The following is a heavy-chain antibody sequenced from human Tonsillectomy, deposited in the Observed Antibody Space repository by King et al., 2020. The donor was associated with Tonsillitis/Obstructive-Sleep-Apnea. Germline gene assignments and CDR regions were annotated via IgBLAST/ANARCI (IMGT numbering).Heavy chain of an antibody. Sequence: QLVQSGSELKKPGASVNLSCKASGYTFRNSALNWVRQAPGQGLEWMGWINTNTGHPTYAQGFTGRFVFSLDTSVRTAYLQISSLKAEDTAVYYCAREGTLTHYYHHYMDVWGNGTTVTVSS. V-gene: IGHV7-4-1*02. J-gene: IGHJ6*03. D-gene: IGHD3-10*01. CDR1: GYTFRNSA. CDR3: AREGTLTHYYHHYMDV. CDR2: INTNTGHP.